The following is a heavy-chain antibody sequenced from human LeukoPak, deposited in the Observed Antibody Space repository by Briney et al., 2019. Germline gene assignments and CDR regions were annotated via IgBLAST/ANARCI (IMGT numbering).Heavy chain of an antibody. J-gene: IGHJ4*02. D-gene: IGHD6-13*01. CDR1: GFTFSSYA. CDR3: ASKAPSPLPIAAADIG. V-gene: IGHV3-23*01. CDR2: ISGSGGST. Sequence: PGGSLRLSCAASGFTFSSYAVSWVRQAPGKGLEWVSAISGSGGSTYYADSVKGRFTISRDNSKNTLYLKMNSLRAEDTAVYYCASKAPSPLPIAAADIGWGQGTLVTVSS.